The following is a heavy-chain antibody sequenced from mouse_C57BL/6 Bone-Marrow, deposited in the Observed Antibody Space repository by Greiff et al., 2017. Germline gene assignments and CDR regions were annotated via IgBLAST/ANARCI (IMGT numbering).Heavy chain of an antibody. J-gene: IGHJ2*01. CDR1: GYTFTSYW. CDR3: ARKGGYYYRSSYYFDY. V-gene: IGHV1-64*01. D-gene: IGHD1-1*01. Sequence: QVQLQQPGAELVKPGASVKLSCKASGYTFTSYWMHWVKQRPGQGLEWIGMIHPNSGSTNYNEKFKSKATLTVDKSSSTAYMQLSSLTSEDSAVYYCARKGGYYYRSSYYFDYWGQGTTLTVSS. CDR2: IHPNSGST.